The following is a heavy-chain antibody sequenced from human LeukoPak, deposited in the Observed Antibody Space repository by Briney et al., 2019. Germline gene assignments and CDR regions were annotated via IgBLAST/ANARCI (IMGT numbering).Heavy chain of an antibody. CDR2: VNAYKCET. J-gene: IGHJ4*02. CDR3: ARTSHYVDIAATIPYGIYYFDY. V-gene: IGHV1-18*01. CDR1: GFTFTSYG. Sequence: ASGKVSRKASGFTFTSYGIKRGRQAPGQGLEVIGWVNAYKCETNYAQKLQGRVTMTTDTSTSTAYMELRSLRSDDAAVYYCARTSHYVDIAATIPYGIYYFDYWGQGTLVTVSS. D-gene: IGHD5-12*01.